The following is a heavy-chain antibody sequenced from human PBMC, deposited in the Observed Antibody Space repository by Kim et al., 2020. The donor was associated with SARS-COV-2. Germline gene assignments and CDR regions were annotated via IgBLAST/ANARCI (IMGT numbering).Heavy chain of an antibody. CDR2: IYYSGST. CDR1: GGSISSGDYY. J-gene: IGHJ6*02. CDR3: ARASSYYDFWSGYSYYYYGMDV. Sequence: SETLSLTCTVSGGSISSGDYYWSWIRQPPGKGLEWIGYIYYSGSTYYNPSLKSRVTISVDTSKNQFSLKLSSVTAADTAVYYCARASSYYDFWSGYSYYYYGMDVWGQGTTVTVSS. D-gene: IGHD3-3*01. V-gene: IGHV4-30-4*01.